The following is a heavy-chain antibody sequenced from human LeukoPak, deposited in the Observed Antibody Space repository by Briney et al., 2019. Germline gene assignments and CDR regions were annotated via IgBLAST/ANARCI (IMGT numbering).Heavy chain of an antibody. V-gene: IGHV3-7*01. Sequence: PGGSLRLSCVASGFTFSDYYMSWIRQAPGKGPEWVANIKQDGSEKYYVDSVKGRFTISRGNAKNSLYLQMNSLRAEDTAVYYCARDLLRYFDWFDYWGQGTLVTVSS. CDR2: IKQDGSEK. J-gene: IGHJ5*01. D-gene: IGHD3-9*01. CDR1: GFTFSDYY. CDR3: ARDLLRYFDWFDY.